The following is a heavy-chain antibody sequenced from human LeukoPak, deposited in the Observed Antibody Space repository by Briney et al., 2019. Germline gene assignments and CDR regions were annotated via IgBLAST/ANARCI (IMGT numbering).Heavy chain of an antibody. V-gene: IGHV1-69*13. Sequence: ASEKVSCKASRGTFTSYAISWVRQAPGHGLEWVGGVIPIFGTAHSAQKFQGRVTITADESTRTAYKELSSLRSEDTAVYYCARADIIVAARYYYYYMDGWGKGTTVTVSS. CDR1: RGTFTSYA. CDR2: VIPIFGTA. D-gene: IGHD6-6*01. J-gene: IGHJ6*03. CDR3: ARADIIVAARYYYYYMDG.